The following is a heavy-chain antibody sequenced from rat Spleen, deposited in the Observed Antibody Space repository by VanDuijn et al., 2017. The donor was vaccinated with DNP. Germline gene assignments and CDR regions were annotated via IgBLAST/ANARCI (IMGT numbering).Heavy chain of an antibody. CDR1: EYSLTSSYR. V-gene: IGHV3-3*01. D-gene: IGHD1-2*01. J-gene: IGHJ2*01. Sequence: EMQLQESGPGLVKPSQPLPLTCSVTEYSLTSSYRWNWIRKFPGNKLEWMGYINSAGSTNYNPSLKSRISITRDTSKNQFFLQVNSVTTEDTATYYCARQSRTTRGFDYWGQGVMVTVSS. CDR2: INSAGST. CDR3: ARQSRTTRGFDY.